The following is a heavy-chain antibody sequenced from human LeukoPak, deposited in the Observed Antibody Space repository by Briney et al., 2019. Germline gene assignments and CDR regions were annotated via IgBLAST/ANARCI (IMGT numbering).Heavy chain of an antibody. CDR1: GYTFTGYY. CDR3: ARGQPYSSSYYFDY. Sequence: ASVKVSCKASGYTFTGYYMHWVRQAPGQGLEWIGWINPNSGGTNYAQKFQGRVTVTRDTSISTAYMELSRLRSDDTAVYYCARGQPYSSSYYFDYWGQGTLVTVSS. D-gene: IGHD6-6*01. J-gene: IGHJ4*02. V-gene: IGHV1-2*02. CDR2: INPNSGGT.